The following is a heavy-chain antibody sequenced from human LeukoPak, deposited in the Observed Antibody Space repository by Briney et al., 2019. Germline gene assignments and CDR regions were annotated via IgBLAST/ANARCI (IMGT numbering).Heavy chain of an antibody. V-gene: IGHV4-61*02. J-gene: IGHJ4*02. D-gene: IGHD3-22*01. CDR2: IYTSGST. Sequence: PSETLSLTCTVPGGSISSGSYYWSWIRQPAGKGLEWIGRIYTSGSTNYNPSLKSRVTISVDTSKNQFSLKLSSVTAADTAVYYCARGFYDSSVGIDYWGQGTLVTVSS. CDR1: GGSISSGSYY. CDR3: ARGFYDSSVGIDY.